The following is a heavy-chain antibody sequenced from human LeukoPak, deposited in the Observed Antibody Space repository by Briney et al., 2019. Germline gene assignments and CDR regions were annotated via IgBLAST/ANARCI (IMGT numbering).Heavy chain of an antibody. V-gene: IGHV3-64*01. CDR1: GFTFSNYA. CDR2: INTNGGGT. Sequence: GGSLRLSCVASGFTFSNYAMHWVRQAPGKGLESVSAINTNGGGTYYANSVKGRFTISRDNSKNTLYLQMGSLRADDMAVYYCARHLSGVTDFWGQGTLVTVSS. CDR3: ARHLSGVTDF. J-gene: IGHJ4*02. D-gene: IGHD2-21*02.